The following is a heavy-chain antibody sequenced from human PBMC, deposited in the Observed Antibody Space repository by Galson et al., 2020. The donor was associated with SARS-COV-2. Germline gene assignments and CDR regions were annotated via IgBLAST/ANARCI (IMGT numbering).Heavy chain of an antibody. Sequence: KSRRSMRLSCAASGFTLSDYYMSWISQAPRKGLEWVSYISSSGSTIYYADSEKGRFTISRDNAKNSLYLQMNSLRAEDTAVYYCAMGSIGDYYYYYGMYVWGQVTTVTVCS. CDR1: GFTLSDYY. CDR2: ISSSGSTI. CDR3: AMGSIGDYYYYYGMYV. D-gene: IGHD1-26*01. J-gene: IGHJ6*02. V-gene: IGHV3-11*04.